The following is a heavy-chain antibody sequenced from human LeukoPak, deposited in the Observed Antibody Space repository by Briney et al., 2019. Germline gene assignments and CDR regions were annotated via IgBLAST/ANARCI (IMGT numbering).Heavy chain of an antibody. D-gene: IGHD5-24*01. V-gene: IGHV3-20*04. J-gene: IGHJ4*02. CDR1: GFTFDDYG. CDR3: ARVWGRWLQYPYGY. CDR2: INWNGGST. Sequence: GGSLRLSCAASGFTFDDYGMSWVRQAPGKGLEWVSGINWNGGSTGYADSVKGRFTISRDNAKNSLYLQMNSLRAEDTALYYCARVWGRWLQYPYGYWGQGTLVTVSS.